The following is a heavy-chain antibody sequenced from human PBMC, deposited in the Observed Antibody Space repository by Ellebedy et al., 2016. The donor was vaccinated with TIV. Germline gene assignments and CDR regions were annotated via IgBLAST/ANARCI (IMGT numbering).Heavy chain of an antibody. CDR2: MWYDGSHK. Sequence: GGSLRLSCAASGFTFSSYGMHWVRQAPGKGLEWVAYMWYDGSHKNYADSVKGRFTISRDNAKNTLYLQMNSLRVEDTAVYYCARTYADYYVDYWGQGTLVTVSS. CDR1: GFTFSSYG. CDR3: ARTYADYYVDY. D-gene: IGHD4-17*01. J-gene: IGHJ4*02. V-gene: IGHV3-33*01.